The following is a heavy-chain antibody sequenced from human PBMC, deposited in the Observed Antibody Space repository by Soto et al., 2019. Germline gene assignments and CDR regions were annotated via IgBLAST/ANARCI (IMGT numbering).Heavy chain of an antibody. CDR1: GGPFSNYG. V-gene: IGHV1-69*01. J-gene: IGHJ4*02. Sequence: QVQMVQSGAEVKKPGSSVRVSCKVSGGPFSNYGLSWVRQAPGQGLEWMGGIIPISATTYSTQRFRGRVTFSADQSTTTAYMQLHSLTSEDTADYYCARYASYGLQFYFVSWGQGTLVTVSS. D-gene: IGHD5-18*01. CDR2: IIPISATT. CDR3: ARYASYGLQFYFVS.